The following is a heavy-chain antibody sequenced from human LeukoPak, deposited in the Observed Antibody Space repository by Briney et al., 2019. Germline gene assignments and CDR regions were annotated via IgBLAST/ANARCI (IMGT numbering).Heavy chain of an antibody. J-gene: IGHJ4*02. D-gene: IGHD3-22*01. Sequence: ASVKVSCKASGYTFTNYAMNWVRQAPGQGLEWMGWINTNTGNPTYAQGFTGRVVFSLDTSVSTAYLQISSLKAEDTAVYYCAREEYYDTSASTNFDYWGQGTLVTVSS. V-gene: IGHV7-4-1*02. CDR3: AREEYYDTSASTNFDY. CDR1: GYTFTNYA. CDR2: INTNTGNP.